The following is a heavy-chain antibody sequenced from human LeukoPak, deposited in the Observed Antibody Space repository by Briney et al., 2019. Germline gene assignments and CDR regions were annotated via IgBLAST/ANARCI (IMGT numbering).Heavy chain of an antibody. CDR2: ISSGGNTI. V-gene: IGHV3-48*03. J-gene: IGHJ4*02. Sequence: GGSLRLSCAASGFTFSYYDMNWVRQAPGKGLEWISYISSGGNTIYYTDSVKGRFTISRDNDQNSLYLQMNGLRAEDTAVYYCARYTSSWNYYFDYWGQGTLVTVSS. CDR1: GFTFSYYD. CDR3: ARYTSSWNYYFDY. D-gene: IGHD6-13*01.